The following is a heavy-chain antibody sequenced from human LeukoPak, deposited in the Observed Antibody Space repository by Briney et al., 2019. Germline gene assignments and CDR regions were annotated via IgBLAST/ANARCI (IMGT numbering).Heavy chain of an antibody. CDR3: ARGVVGATGNYYYMDV. V-gene: IGHV4-34*01. D-gene: IGHD1-26*01. J-gene: IGHJ6*03. CDR2: INHSGST. Sequence: PSETPSLTCAVYGGSFSAYYWSCIRQPPGKGLEWIGEINHSGSTNYNPSLKSRVTISVDTSKNQFSLKLSSVTAADTAVYYCARGVVGATGNYYYMDVWGKGTTVTVSS. CDR1: GGSFSAYY.